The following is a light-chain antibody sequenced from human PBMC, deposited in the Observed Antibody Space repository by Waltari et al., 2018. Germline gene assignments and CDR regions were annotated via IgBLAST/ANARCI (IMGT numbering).Light chain of an antibody. CDR1: RSDVGGHTY. CDR2: DVS. CDR3: SSYTSSSTLGV. Sequence: QSALPQPASVSGSPGQSITISCPGTRSDVGGHTYVSLYQQHPGKAPKLMIYDVSKRPSGVSNRFSGSKSGNTASLTISGLQAEDEADYYCSSYTSSSTLGVFGGGTKLTVL. J-gene: IGLJ3*02. V-gene: IGLV2-14*01.